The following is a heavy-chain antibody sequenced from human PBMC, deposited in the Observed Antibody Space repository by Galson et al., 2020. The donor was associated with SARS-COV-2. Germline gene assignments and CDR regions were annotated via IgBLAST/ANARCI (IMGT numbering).Heavy chain of an antibody. Sequence: ASVKVSCKASGYTFTSYGISWVRQAPGQGLEWMGWISAYNGNTNYAQKLQGRVTMTTDTSTSTAYMELRSLRSDDTAVYYCARGIIYGSGRYYNGVNSNWFDPWGQGTLVTVSS. CDR2: ISAYNGNT. CDR3: ARGIIYGSGRYYNGVNSNWFDP. V-gene: IGHV1-18*01. CDR1: GYTFTSYG. J-gene: IGHJ5*02. D-gene: IGHD3-10*01.